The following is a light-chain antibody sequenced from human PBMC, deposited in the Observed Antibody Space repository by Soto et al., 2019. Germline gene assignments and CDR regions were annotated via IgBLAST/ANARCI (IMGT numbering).Light chain of an antibody. Sequence: DIQMTQSPSSLSASVGDRVTTTCQASQDISNYLNWYQQKPGKAPKLLIYDASNLETGVPSRFSGSGSGTDFTFTISSLQPEDIATYYCQQYDKLPPITFGQGTRLEIK. V-gene: IGKV1-33*01. J-gene: IGKJ5*01. CDR3: QQYDKLPPIT. CDR2: DAS. CDR1: QDISNY.